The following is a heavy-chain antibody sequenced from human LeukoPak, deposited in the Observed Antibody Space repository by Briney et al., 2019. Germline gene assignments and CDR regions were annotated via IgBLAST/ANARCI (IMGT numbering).Heavy chain of an antibody. CDR2: ISGSGGST. V-gene: IGHV3-23*01. Sequence: PGGSLRLSCAASGFTFSSYAMSWVRQAPGKGLEWVSAISGSGGSTYYADSVKGRFTISRDNARNSLYLQMNSLRAEDTAVYYCARGGEGVLRYFDWSRRYYYMDVWGKGTTVTVSS. CDR3: ARGGEGVLRYFDWSRRYYYMDV. CDR1: GFTFSSYA. J-gene: IGHJ6*03. D-gene: IGHD3-9*01.